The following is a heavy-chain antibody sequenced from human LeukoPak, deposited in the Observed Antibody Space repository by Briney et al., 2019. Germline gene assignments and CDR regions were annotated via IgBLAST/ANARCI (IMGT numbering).Heavy chain of an antibody. CDR3: ARWNFALNRVDAFDI. Sequence: SETLSLTCTVSGYSINSGYYWGWIRQPPGKGLEWIGSIYHSGSTYYNPSLKSRVTISVDTSKNQFSLKLSSVTAADTAVYYCARWNFALNRVDAFDIWGQGTMVTVSS. CDR1: GYSINSGYY. J-gene: IGHJ3*02. CDR2: IYHSGST. V-gene: IGHV4-38-2*02. D-gene: IGHD1-7*01.